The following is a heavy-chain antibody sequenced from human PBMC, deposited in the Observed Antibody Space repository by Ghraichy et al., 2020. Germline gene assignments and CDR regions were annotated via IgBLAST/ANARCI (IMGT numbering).Heavy chain of an antibody. CDR2: IYYSGST. CDR3: ARANITNDAFDI. D-gene: IGHD1-14*01. J-gene: IGHJ3*02. V-gene: IGHV4-61*01. CDR1: GGSVSSGSYY. Sequence: ESLNISCTVSGGSVSSGSYYWSWIRQPPGKGLEWIGYIYYSGSTNYNPSLKSRVTISVDTSKNQFSLKLSSVTAADTAVYYCARANITNDAFDIWGQGTMVTVSS.